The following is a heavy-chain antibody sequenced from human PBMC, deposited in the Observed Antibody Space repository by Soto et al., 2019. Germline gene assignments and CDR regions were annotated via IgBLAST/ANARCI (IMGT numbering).Heavy chain of an antibody. CDR3: AKAVYDFWSGSEYYYYYYGMDV. V-gene: IGHV3-9*01. Sequence: PGGSLRLSCAASGFTFDDYAMHWVRQAPGKGLEWVSGISWNSGSIGYADSVKGRFTISRDNAKNSLYLQMNSLRAEDTALYYCAKAVYDFWSGSEYYYYYYGMDVWCQGTTVTVSS. CDR2: ISWNSGSI. D-gene: IGHD3-3*01. CDR1: GFTFDDYA. J-gene: IGHJ6*02.